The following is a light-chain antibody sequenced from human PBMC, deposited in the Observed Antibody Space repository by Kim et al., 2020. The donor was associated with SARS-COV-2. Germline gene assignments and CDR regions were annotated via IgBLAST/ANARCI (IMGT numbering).Light chain of an antibody. CDR3: QVWDSSTAGVV. CDR1: NIGSKN. Sequence: ALGQTARITGGGNNIGSKNVHWYQQKPGQAPVLVIYRDSNRPSGIPERFSGSNSGNTATLTISRAQAGDEADYYCQVWDSSTAGVVFGGGTQLTVL. V-gene: IGLV3-9*01. J-gene: IGLJ2*01. CDR2: RDS.